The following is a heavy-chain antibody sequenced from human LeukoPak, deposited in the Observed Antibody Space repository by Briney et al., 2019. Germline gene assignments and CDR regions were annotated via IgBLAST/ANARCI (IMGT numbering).Heavy chain of an antibody. CDR2: IYHSGST. CDR3: ARLYCSSTSCYTDWYFDL. Sequence: SSETLSHTCAVYGGSFSGYSWSWIRQPPGKGLEWIGYIYHSGSTYYNPSLKSRVTISVDRSKNQFSLKLSSVTAADTAVYYCARLYCSSTSCYTDWYFDLWGRGTLVTVSS. J-gene: IGHJ2*01. V-gene: IGHV4-30-2*01. CDR1: GGSFSGYS. D-gene: IGHD2-2*02.